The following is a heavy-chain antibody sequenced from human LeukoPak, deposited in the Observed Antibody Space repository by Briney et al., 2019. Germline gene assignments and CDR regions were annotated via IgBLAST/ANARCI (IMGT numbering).Heavy chain of an antibody. V-gene: IGHV3-30*18. Sequence: GGSLRLSCAASGFTFSSYGMHWVRQAPGKGREWVAVISYDGSNKYYADSVKGRFTISRDNSKNTLYLQMNSLRAEDTAVYYCAKIAVAGTGYWGQGTLVTVSS. CDR3: AKIAVAGTGY. CDR1: GFTFSSYG. CDR2: ISYDGSNK. D-gene: IGHD6-19*01. J-gene: IGHJ4*02.